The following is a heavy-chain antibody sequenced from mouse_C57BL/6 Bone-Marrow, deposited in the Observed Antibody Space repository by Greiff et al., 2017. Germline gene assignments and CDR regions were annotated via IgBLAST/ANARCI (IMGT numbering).Heavy chain of an antibody. CDR3: ALYYGSSTMDY. CDR2: ISDGGSYT. J-gene: IGHJ4*01. V-gene: IGHV5-4*03. D-gene: IGHD1-1*01. CDR1: GFTFSSYA. Sequence: DVMLVESGGGLVKPGGFLKLSCAASGFTFSSYAMSWVRQTPEKRLEWVATISDGGSYTYYPDNVKGRFTISRDNAKNNLYLQMSHLKSEDTAMYYCALYYGSSTMDYWGQGTSVTVSS.